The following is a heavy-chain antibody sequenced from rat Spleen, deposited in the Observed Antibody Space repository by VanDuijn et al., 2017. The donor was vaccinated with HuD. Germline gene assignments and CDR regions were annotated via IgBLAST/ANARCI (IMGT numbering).Heavy chain of an antibody. D-gene: IGHD4-3*01. CDR1: GFTFSDYY. CDR3: AVSGYGY. V-gene: IGHV5-25*01. J-gene: IGHJ2*01. CDR2: ISPGGVNT. Sequence: EVQLVESGGGLVQPGRSLKLSCAASGFTFSDYYMAWVRQAPKKGLEWVATISPGGVNTYYPDSVRGRFTISRDNAENTVYLQMYSLRSEDTATYYCAVSGYGYWGQGVMVTVSS.